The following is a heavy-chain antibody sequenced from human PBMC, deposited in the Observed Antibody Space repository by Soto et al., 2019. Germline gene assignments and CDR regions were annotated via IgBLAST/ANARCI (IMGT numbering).Heavy chain of an antibody. D-gene: IGHD3-3*01. CDR1: DFTFSDYY. CDR3: TSQWLLWGPFDY. CDR2: SRNKAQSYTT. V-gene: IGHV3-72*01. Sequence: GGSLRLSCAASDFTFSDYYMAWVRQAPGKGLEWVGLSRNKAQSYTTEYAASVKGRFTISRDDSKKSLYLHMNSLKTEDTALYFCTSQWLLWGPFDYWGEG. J-gene: IGHJ4*02.